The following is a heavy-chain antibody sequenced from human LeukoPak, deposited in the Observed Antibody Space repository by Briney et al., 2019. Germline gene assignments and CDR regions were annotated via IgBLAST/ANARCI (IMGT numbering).Heavy chain of an antibody. Sequence: PGGSLRLSCAASEFTFGNYWMHWVRQAPGKGLVWVSWITGDGSSTRYADSVKGRFTISRDNAKNTLYLQVNSLRAEDTAVYYCARSNWPYYFDYWGQGALVTVSS. CDR3: ARSNWPYYFDY. V-gene: IGHV3-74*01. CDR2: ITGDGSST. CDR1: EFTFGNYW. D-gene: IGHD1-1*01. J-gene: IGHJ4*02.